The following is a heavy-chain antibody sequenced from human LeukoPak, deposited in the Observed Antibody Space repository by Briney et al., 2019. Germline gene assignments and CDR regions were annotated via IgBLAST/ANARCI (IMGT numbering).Heavy chain of an antibody. D-gene: IGHD1-26*01. Sequence: TSETLSLTCTVSGYSISSGYYWGWIRQPPGKGLEWIGNFYHSGSTYYNPSLKSRVTMSVDTSKNQFSPKLSSVTAADTAVYYCARSSGSLFDYWGQGTLVTVSS. V-gene: IGHV4-38-2*02. J-gene: IGHJ4*02. CDR3: ARSSGSLFDY. CDR1: GYSISSGYY. CDR2: FYHSGST.